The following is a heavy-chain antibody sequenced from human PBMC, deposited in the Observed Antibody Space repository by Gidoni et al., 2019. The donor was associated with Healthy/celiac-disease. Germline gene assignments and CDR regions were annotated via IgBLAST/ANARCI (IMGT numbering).Heavy chain of an antibody. CDR3: AKGGYYGSGIDNNWFDP. CDR1: GFTFSSYG. Sequence: QVQLVESGGGVVQPGRSLRLPCEASGFTFSSYGMHWVRQAPGKGLEWVAVISYDGSNKYYADAVKGRFTISRDNSKNTLYLQMNSLRAEDTAVYYCAKGGYYGSGIDNNWFDPWGQGTLVTVSS. V-gene: IGHV3-30*18. D-gene: IGHD3-10*01. J-gene: IGHJ5*02. CDR2: ISYDGSNK.